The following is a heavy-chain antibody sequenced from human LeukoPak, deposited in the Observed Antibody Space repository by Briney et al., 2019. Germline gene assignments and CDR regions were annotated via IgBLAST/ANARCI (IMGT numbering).Heavy chain of an antibody. J-gene: IGHJ4*02. CDR2: ISSSSRTI. CDR3: AKGYYYDSRAQAPPFDY. Sequence: VGSLRLSSATSGFIFSSDSMNCVRQGPGEGLEWVSYISSSSRTIYYADSARGRFTISRDNAKTSLYLHSNSLRAEDTALYYCAKGYYYDSRAQAPPFDYWGQGTLVTVST. V-gene: IGHV3-48*04. D-gene: IGHD3-22*01. CDR1: GFIFSSDS.